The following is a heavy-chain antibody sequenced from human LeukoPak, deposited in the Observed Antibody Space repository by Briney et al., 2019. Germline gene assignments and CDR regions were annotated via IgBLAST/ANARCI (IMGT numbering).Heavy chain of an antibody. Sequence: PGRSLRLSCTASGFTFGDYAMTWFRQAPGKGLEWVGFIRSKAYGGTTEYAASVKGRFTISRDDSKSIAYLQMNSLRTEDTAVYYCTTDREVRGVSGIYYYYYYMDVWGKGTTVTVSS. D-gene: IGHD3-10*01. V-gene: IGHV3-49*03. CDR3: TTDREVRGVSGIYYYYYYMDV. CDR2: IRSKAYGGTT. CDR1: GFTFGDYA. J-gene: IGHJ6*03.